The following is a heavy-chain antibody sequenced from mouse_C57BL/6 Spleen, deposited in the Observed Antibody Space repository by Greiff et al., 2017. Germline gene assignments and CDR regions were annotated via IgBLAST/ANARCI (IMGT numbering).Heavy chain of an antibody. V-gene: IGHV1-80*01. CDR3: ARCGYDYDGDYYAMDY. CDR1: GYAFSSYW. Sequence: QVQLQQSGAELVKPGASVKISCKASGYAFSSYWMNWVKQRPGKGLEWIGQIYPGDGDTNYNGKFKGKATLTADKPSSTAYMQLSSLTSEDSAVYYCARCGYDYDGDYYAMDYWGQGTSVTVSS. D-gene: IGHD2-4*01. CDR2: IYPGDGDT. J-gene: IGHJ4*01.